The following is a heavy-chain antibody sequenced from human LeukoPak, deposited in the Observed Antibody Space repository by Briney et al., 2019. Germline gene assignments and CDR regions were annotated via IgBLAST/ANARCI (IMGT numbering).Heavy chain of an antibody. Sequence: GGSLRLSCAASGFTFSSYSMNWVRQAPGKGLEWVSYISSSSSTIYYADSVKGRFTISRDNAKNSLYLQMTSLRAEDTAVYYCARDLLSFDYWGQGTLVTVSS. CDR2: ISSSSSTI. CDR1: GFTFSSYS. V-gene: IGHV3-48*04. CDR3: ARDLLSFDY. J-gene: IGHJ4*02.